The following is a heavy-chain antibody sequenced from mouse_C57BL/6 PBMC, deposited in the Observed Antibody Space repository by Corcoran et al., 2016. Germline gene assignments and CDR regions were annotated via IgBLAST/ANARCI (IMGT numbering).Heavy chain of an antibody. D-gene: IGHD1-1*01. CDR1: GYTFTTYG. Sequence: QIQLVPSGPELKKPGETVKISCKASGYTFTTYGMSWVKQAPGKGLKWMGWINTYSGVPTYADDFKGRFAFSLETSASTAYLQINNLKNEDTATYFCARSDYYYGSSPFDYWGQGTTLTVSS. J-gene: IGHJ2*01. V-gene: IGHV9-3*01. CDR2: INTYSGVP. CDR3: ARSDYYYGSSPFDY.